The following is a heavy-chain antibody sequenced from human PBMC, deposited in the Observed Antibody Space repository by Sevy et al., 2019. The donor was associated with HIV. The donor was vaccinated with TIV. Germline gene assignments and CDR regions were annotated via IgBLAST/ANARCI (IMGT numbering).Heavy chain of an antibody. J-gene: IGHJ6*02. V-gene: IGHV3-21*01. D-gene: IGHD2-15*01. CDR2: ISSSSSYI. CDR3: ATPTDAYCSGGSCYSYRDYYYYGMDV. CDR1: GFTFSSYS. Sequence: GGSLRLSCAASGFTFSSYSMNWVRQAPGKGLEWVSSISSSSSYIYYADSVKGRFTISRDNAKNSLYLQMNSRRAEDTAMYYCATPTDAYCSGGSCYSYRDYYYYGMDVWGQGTTVTVSS.